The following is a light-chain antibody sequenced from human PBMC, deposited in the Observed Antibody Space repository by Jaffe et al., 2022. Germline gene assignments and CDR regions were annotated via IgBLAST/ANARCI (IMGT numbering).Light chain of an antibody. V-gene: IGLV2-11*01. CDR3: CSYVAYYNVV. J-gene: IGLJ2*01. Sequence: QSALTQPRSVSGSPGQSVTISCTGTSSDIGGYNFVSWYQQYPGKAPKLIIYEVSKRPSEVPDRFSGSKSGNTASLTISGLQAEDEADFFCCSYVAYYNVVFGGGTKLTVL. CDR2: EVS. CDR1: SSDIGGYNF.